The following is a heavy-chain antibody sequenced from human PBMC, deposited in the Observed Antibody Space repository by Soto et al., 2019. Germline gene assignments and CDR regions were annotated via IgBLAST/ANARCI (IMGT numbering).Heavy chain of an antibody. Sequence: PSETLSLTCTVSGGSISSSSYYWGWIRQPPGKGLEWIGNIYYSGSTSSNPSLKSRVTISVDTSKNQFSLKLSSVTAADTAVYYCARFAVVAAAYYFDYWGHGTLVTVSS. CDR2: IYYSGST. D-gene: IGHD2-15*01. CDR1: GGSISSSSYY. J-gene: IGHJ4*01. V-gene: IGHV4-39*01. CDR3: ARFAVVAAAYYFDY.